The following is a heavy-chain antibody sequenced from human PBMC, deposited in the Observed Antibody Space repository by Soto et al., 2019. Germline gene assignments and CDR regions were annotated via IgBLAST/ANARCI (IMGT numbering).Heavy chain of an antibody. D-gene: IGHD2-2*01. J-gene: IGHJ5*02. CDR3: ARDWRYCSSTSCYVFDP. CDR1: GFTFSSYW. Sequence: PGESLRLSCAASGFTFSSYWMSWVRQAPGKRLEWVANIKQDGSEKYYVDSVKGRFTISRDNAKNSLYLQMNSLRAEDTAVYYCARDWRYCSSTSCYVFDPSGQGTLVTVSS. CDR2: IKQDGSEK. V-gene: IGHV3-7*05.